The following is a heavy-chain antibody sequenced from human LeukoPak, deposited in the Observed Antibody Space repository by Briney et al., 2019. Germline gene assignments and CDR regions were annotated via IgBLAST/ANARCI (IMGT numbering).Heavy chain of an antibody. CDR2: IYYSGST. CDR3: ARDLFSGSGSYIRYYFDY. CDR1: GGSISSSSYY. V-gene: IGHV4-39*07. Sequence: SETLSLTCTVSGGSISSSSYYWGWLRQPPGKGLEWIGSIYYSGSTYYNPSLKSRVTISVDTSKNQFSLKLSSVTAADTAVYYCARDLFSGSGSYIRYYFDYWGQGTLVTVSS. D-gene: IGHD3-10*01. J-gene: IGHJ4*02.